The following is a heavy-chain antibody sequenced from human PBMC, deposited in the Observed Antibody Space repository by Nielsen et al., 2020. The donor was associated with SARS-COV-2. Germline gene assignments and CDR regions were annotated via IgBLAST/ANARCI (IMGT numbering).Heavy chain of an antibody. D-gene: IGHD6-19*01. CDR2: INSDGSRP. J-gene: IGHJ4*02. Sequence: GGSLRLSCAGSGFTLSGYWMHWVRQAPGKGLVWVSRINSDGSRPSYTDSVRGRFTTSRDDAKNTLHLQMNSLRADDTAVYFCAREGGIKNGWEFDSWGQGTPVTVSS. CDR3: AREGGIKNGWEFDS. CDR1: GFTLSGYW. V-gene: IGHV3-74*01.